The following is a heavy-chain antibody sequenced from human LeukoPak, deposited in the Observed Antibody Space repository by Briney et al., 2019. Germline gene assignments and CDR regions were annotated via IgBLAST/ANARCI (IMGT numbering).Heavy chain of an antibody. CDR2: IIPIFGTA. CDR3: ARQGYCSSTSCLKNAFDI. Sequence: SVKVSCKASGGTFSSYAISWVRQAPGQGLEWMGGIIPIFGTANYAQKFQGRDTITADESTSTAYMELSSLRSEDTAVYYCARQGYCSSTSCLKNAFDIWGQGTMVTVSS. D-gene: IGHD2-2*01. V-gene: IGHV1-69*13. CDR1: GGTFSSYA. J-gene: IGHJ3*02.